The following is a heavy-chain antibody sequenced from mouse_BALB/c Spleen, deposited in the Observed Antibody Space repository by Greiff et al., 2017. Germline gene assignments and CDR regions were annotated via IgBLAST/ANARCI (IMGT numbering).Heavy chain of an antibody. CDR3: TRVSTTALCAMDY. Sequence: EVKLQESGGGLVKPGGSLKLSCAASGFTFSSYAMSWVRQTPAKRLEWVATISSGGSYTYYPDSVKGRFTISRDTAKNTLYLQMSSLRSEDAAMYYCTRVSTTALCAMDYWGQGTSVTVSS. CDR2: ISSGGSYT. V-gene: IGHV5-9-3*01. J-gene: IGHJ4*01. CDR1: GFTFSSYA. D-gene: IGHD1-2*01.